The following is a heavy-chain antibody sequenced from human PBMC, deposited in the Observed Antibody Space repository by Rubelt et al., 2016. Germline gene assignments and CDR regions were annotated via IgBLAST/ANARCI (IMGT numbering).Heavy chain of an antibody. CDR2: GHYSGST. D-gene: IGHD2-2*01. J-gene: IGHJ4*02. Sequence: QVQLQESGPGLVKPSETLSLTCSVSGASITTHYWSWVRQFPGKGLEWLVYGHYSGSTNYNPSLKSRLIMSVDTSKSQLPPKWSSVTAADTAVYYCARRPAGLYQPIDHWGQGTLVTVSS. CDR1: GASITTHY. CDR3: ARRPAGLYQPIDH. V-gene: IGHV4-59*08.